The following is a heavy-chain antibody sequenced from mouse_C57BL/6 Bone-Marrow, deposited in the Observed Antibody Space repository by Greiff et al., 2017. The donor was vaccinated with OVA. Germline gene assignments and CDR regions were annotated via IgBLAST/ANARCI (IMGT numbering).Heavy chain of an antibody. CDR2: ISDGGSYT. Sequence: EVKLMESGGGLVKPGGSLKLSCAASGFTFSSYAMSWVRQTPEKRLEWVATISDGGSYTYYPDNVKGRFTIYRDNAKNNLYLQMSHLKSEDTAMYYCARALLLRFLYYAMDYWGQGTSVTVSS. D-gene: IGHD1-1*01. CDR3: ARALLLRFLYYAMDY. J-gene: IGHJ4*01. V-gene: IGHV5-4*03. CDR1: GFTFSSYA.